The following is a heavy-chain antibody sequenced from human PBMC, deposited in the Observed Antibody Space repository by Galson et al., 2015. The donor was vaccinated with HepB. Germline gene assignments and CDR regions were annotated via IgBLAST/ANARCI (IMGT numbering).Heavy chain of an antibody. V-gene: IGHV3-11*06. CDR3: ARGLMSGSLGPDAFDI. Sequence: SLRLSCAASGFTFSDYYMSWIRQAPGKGLEWVSYISSSSSYTNYADSVKGRFTISRDNAKNSLYLQMNSLRAEDTAVYYCARGLMSGSLGPDAFDIWGQGSMVTVSS. D-gene: IGHD1-26*01. J-gene: IGHJ3*02. CDR1: GFTFSDYY. CDR2: ISSSSSYT.